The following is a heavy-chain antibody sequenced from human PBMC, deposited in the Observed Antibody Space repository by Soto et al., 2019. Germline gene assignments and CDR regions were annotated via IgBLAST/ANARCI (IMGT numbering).Heavy chain of an antibody. J-gene: IGHJ6*02. D-gene: IGHD6-13*01. V-gene: IGHV1-69*01. CDR2: IIPIFGTA. Sequence: QVQLVQSGAEVKKPGSSVKVSCKASGGTFSSYAISWVRQAPGQGLEWMGGIIPIFGTANYAQKFQGRVTITAHESTSTAYMELSSLRSEDTAVYNCARFGGIAAAYLHYSYYGSDVWGQGTTVTVSS. CDR1: GGTFSSYA. CDR3: ARFGGIAAAYLHYSYYGSDV.